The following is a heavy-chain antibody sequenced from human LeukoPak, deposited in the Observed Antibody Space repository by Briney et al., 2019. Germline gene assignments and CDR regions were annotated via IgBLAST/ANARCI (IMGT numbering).Heavy chain of an antibody. V-gene: IGHV3-30*04. Sequence: GGSLRLSCAASGFTFSSYAMHWVRQAPGKGLEWVAVISYDGSNKYYADSVKGRFTISRDNSKNTLYLQMNSLRAEDTAVYYCARVIGVVRADYYFDYWGQGTLVAVSS. CDR3: ARVIGVVRADYYFDY. CDR2: ISYDGSNK. CDR1: GFTFSSYA. D-gene: IGHD3-10*01. J-gene: IGHJ4*02.